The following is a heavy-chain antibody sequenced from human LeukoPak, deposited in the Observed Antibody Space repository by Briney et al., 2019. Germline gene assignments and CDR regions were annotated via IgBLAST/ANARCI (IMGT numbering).Heavy chain of an antibody. Sequence: SGGSLRLSCAASGFTFSSYGMSWVRQAPGKGLEWVSAISGSGGSTYYADSVKGRFTISRDNSKNTLYLQMNSLRAEDTAVYYCAKTLGSGYSYGFDYWGQGTLVTVSS. CDR3: AKTLGSGYSYGFDY. J-gene: IGHJ4*02. CDR2: ISGSGGST. D-gene: IGHD5-18*01. CDR1: GFTFSSYG. V-gene: IGHV3-23*01.